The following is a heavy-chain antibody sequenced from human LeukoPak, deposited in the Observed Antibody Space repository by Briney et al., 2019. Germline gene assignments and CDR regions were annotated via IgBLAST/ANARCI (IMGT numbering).Heavy chain of an antibody. CDR3: VRQGDGYNSSSSWFDP. CDR2: IHSYGTT. CDR1: GGSISRYY. Sequence: SETLSLTCTVSGGSISRYYWSWIRQPPGKGLEYIAYIHSYGTTNYNPSLKSRVTISVDTSKNQFSLKLSSVTAADTAVYYCVRQGDGYNSSSSWFDPWGQGTPVTVSS. D-gene: IGHD5-24*01. J-gene: IGHJ5*02. V-gene: IGHV4-59*08.